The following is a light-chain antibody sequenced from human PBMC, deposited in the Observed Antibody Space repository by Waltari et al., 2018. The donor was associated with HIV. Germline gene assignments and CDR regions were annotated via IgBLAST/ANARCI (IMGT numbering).Light chain of an antibody. CDR2: KVS. Sequence: DVVLTQSPLSLPVTLGQPASISCRSSQSLVDRAGITYLLWFQQRPGQSPRRLISKVSNRDSGVPDRFSGSGSGTDFTLKISRVEADDVGVYFCMQATHWPRTFGQGTKVEIK. CDR1: QSLVDRAGITY. CDR3: MQATHWPRT. V-gene: IGKV2-30*01. J-gene: IGKJ1*01.